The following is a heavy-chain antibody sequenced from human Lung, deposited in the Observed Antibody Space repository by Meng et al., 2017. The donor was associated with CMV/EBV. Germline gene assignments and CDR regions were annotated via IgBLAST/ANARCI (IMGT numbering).Heavy chain of an antibody. CDR3: ARHHHSPTFDY. Sequence: LQPRESGPGLVKPSETLSLTCTVSGGSISSSSYYWAWIRQPPGEGLEWIGSVVYSGTTYYTSSLKSRVSISVDTSKNQFSLKLSSVTAADTAVYYCARHHHSPTFDYWGQGTLVTVSS. CDR2: VVYSGTT. V-gene: IGHV4-39*01. D-gene: IGHD1-14*01. J-gene: IGHJ4*02. CDR1: GGSISSSSYY.